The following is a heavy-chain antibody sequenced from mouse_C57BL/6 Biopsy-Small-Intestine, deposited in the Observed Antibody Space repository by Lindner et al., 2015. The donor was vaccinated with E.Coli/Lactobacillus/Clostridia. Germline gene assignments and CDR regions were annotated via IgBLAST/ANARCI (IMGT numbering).Heavy chain of an antibody. Sequence: VQLQESGAELVRPGASVKLSCTASGFNIKDDYVHWVKQRPEQGLEWIGRIDPANGNTKYAPKFQDKATITADTSSNTAYLQLSSLTSEDTAVYYCAPDGYDYAMDYWGQGTSVTVSS. J-gene: IGHJ4*01. CDR1: GFNIKDDY. D-gene: IGHD2-4*01. V-gene: IGHV14-3*01. CDR2: IDPANGNT. CDR3: APDGYDYAMDY.